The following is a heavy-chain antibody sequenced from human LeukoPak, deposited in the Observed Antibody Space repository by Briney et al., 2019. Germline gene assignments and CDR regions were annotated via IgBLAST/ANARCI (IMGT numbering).Heavy chain of an antibody. CDR1: GYTFTSYD. V-gene: IGHV1-8*01. J-gene: IGHJ4*02. CDR3: ARATPGVGIESYDY. CDR2: MNPNSGNT. D-gene: IGHD1-26*01. Sequence: GASVKVSCKASGYTFTSYDINWVRQATGQGLEWMGWMNPNSGNTGYAQKFQGRVTMTRNTSISTAYMELSSLRSEDTAVYYCARATPGVGIESYDYWGQGTLVTVSS.